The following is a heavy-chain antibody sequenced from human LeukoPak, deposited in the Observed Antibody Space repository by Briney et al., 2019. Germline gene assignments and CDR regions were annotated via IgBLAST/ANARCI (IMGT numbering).Heavy chain of an antibody. CDR2: ISNSGSSK. Sequence: GGSLRLSCAASGFTFSSCEMNWVRQAQGKGLEWLSYISNSGSSKYYADSVRGRFTISRDNAKNSLYLQMNSLRAEDTAVYYCARARVPGELNYWGQGTLVTVSS. CDR3: ARARVPGELNY. D-gene: IGHD3-10*01. CDR1: GFTFSSCE. V-gene: IGHV3-48*03. J-gene: IGHJ4*02.